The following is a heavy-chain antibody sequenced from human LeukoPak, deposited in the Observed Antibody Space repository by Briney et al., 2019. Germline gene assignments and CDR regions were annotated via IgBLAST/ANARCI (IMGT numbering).Heavy chain of an antibody. CDR3: AKDLYYGSGSYYNARSVFDY. V-gene: IGHV3-23*01. CDR1: GFTFSSYG. Sequence: GGSLRLSCAASGFTFSSYGMSWVRQAPGKGLEWVSAISGSGGSTYYADSVKGRFTISRDNSKNTLYLQMNSLRAEDTAVYYCAKDLYYGSGSYYNARSVFDYWGQGTLVTVSS. CDR2: ISGSGGST. J-gene: IGHJ4*02. D-gene: IGHD3-10*01.